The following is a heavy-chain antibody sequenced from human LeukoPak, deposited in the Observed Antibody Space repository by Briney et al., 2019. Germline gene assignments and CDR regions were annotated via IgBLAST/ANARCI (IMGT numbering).Heavy chain of an antibody. CDR2: IYYSGST. J-gene: IGHJ5*02. Sequence: PSETLSLTCTVSGGSISSDNYYWGWIRRPPGKGLEWIGSIYYSGSTYYNPSLKSRVTMSVDTSKNQFSLQLNSVTPEDTAVYYCARESAGWYLFDPWGQGTLVTVSS. D-gene: IGHD2-15*01. CDR3: ARESAGWYLFDP. V-gene: IGHV4-39*02. CDR1: GGSISSDNYY.